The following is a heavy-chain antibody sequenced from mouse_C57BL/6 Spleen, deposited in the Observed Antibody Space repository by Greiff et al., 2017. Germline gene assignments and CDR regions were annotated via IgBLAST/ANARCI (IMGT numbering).Heavy chain of an antibody. CDR2: ISSGSSTI. Sequence: EVQLQQSGGGLVKPGGSLKLSCAASGFTFSDYGMHWVRQAPEKGLEWVAYISSGSSTIYYADTVKGRFTISRDNAKNTLFLQMTSLRSEDTAMYYCARGQLRHYAMDYWGQGTSVTVSS. D-gene: IGHD2-4*01. CDR1: GFTFSDYG. J-gene: IGHJ4*01. V-gene: IGHV5-17*01. CDR3: ARGQLRHYAMDY.